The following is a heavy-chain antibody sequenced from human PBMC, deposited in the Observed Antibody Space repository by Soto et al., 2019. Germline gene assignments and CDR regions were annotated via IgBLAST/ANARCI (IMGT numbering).Heavy chain of an antibody. Sequence: PSETLSLTCTVSGGSVSSGSYYWSWIRQPPGKGLEWIGYIYYSGSTNYNPSLKSRVTISVDTSKNQFSLKLSSVTAADTAVYYCARVDYDFWSGPPRPNWFDPWGQGTLVTVS. D-gene: IGHD3-3*01. V-gene: IGHV4-61*01. CDR1: GGSVSSGSYY. CDR3: ARVDYDFWSGPPRPNWFDP. CDR2: IYYSGST. J-gene: IGHJ5*02.